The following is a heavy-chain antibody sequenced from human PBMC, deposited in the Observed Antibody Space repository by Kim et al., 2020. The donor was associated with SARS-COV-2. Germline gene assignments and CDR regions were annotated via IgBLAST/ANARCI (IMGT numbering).Heavy chain of an antibody. D-gene: IGHD6-19*01. V-gene: IGHV1-3*01. CDR1: GYTFTSYA. J-gene: IGHJ4*02. Sequence: ASVKVSCKASGYTFTSYAMHWVRQAPGQRLEWMGWINAGNGNTKYSQKFQGRVTITRDTSASTAYMELSSLRSEDTAVYYCARDRGIAVAGTGGWGQGTLVTVSS. CDR2: INAGNGNT. CDR3: ARDRGIAVAGTGG.